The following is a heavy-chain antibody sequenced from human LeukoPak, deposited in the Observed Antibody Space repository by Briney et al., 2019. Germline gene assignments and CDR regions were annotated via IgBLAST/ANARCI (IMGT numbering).Heavy chain of an antibody. D-gene: IGHD2-8*01. CDR2: IYHSGST. CDR1: GGSISSGGYY. J-gene: IGHJ3*02. V-gene: IGHV4-30-2*01. CDR3: ARPLMARATYDAFDI. Sequence: PSETLSLTCTVSGGSISSGGYYWSWIRQPPGKGLEWIGYIYHSGSTYYNPSLKSRVTISVDRSKNQFSLKLSSVTAADTAVYYCARPLMARATYDAFDIWGQGTMVTVSS.